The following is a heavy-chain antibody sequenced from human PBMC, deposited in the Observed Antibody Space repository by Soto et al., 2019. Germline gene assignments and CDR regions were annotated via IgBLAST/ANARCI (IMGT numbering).Heavy chain of an antibody. CDR3: ARGVYSSSWYYNYFDY. CDR1: GGSVSSGSYY. V-gene: IGHV4-61*01. CDR2: IYYSGST. D-gene: IGHD6-13*01. Sequence: QVQLQESGPGLVKPSETLSLTCTVSGGSVSSGSYYWSWIRQPPGKGLEWIGYIYYSGSTNYNPSLKSRVTISVDTSKNQFSLKLSSVTAADTVVYYCARGVYSSSWYYNYFDYWGQGTLVTVSS. J-gene: IGHJ4*02.